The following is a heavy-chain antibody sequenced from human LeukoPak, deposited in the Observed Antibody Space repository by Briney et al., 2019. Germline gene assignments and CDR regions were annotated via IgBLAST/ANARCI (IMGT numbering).Heavy chain of an antibody. CDR2: TYYRSKWYN. V-gene: IGHV6-1*01. CDR1: GDSVSSSSAA. D-gene: IGHD1-26*01. Sequence: SQTLSLTCALSGDSVSSSSAAWNWIRQSPSRGLEWLGRTYYRSKWYNDYAVSVKSRITINADTSKNQFSLQLGSVTPEDTAVYYCAWDSGSYAGDFDYWGQGTLATVSS. J-gene: IGHJ4*02. CDR3: AWDSGSYAGDFDY.